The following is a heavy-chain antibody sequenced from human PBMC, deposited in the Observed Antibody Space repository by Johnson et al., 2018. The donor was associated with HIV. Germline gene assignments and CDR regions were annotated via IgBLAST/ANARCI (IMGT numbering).Heavy chain of an antibody. Sequence: VQLVESGGGVVQPGGSLRLSCAASGFTFSSYAMGWVRQAPGKGLEWVSGISGIGATTKYADAVKGRFTISRDNSKNTLYLRMNSLRAEDTAVYYCAKDNEGATPPDAFDIWGQGTMVTVSS. CDR3: AKDNEGATPPDAFDI. V-gene: IGHV3-23*04. D-gene: IGHD1-26*01. CDR1: GFTFSSYA. J-gene: IGHJ3*02. CDR2: ISGIGATT.